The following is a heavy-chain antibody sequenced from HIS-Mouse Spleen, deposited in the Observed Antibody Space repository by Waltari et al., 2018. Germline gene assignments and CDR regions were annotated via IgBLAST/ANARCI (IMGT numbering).Heavy chain of an antibody. CDR1: GGSISSSSYY. Sequence: QLQLQESGPGLVKPSETLSLTCTVPGGSISSSSYYWGWIRQPPGKGLEWIGSIYYSGSPNYNPALKSRVTISVDTSKNQFSLKLSSVTAADTAVYYCAREIPYSSSWYDWYFDLWGRGTLVTVSS. CDR2: IYYSGSP. D-gene: IGHD6-13*01. CDR3: AREIPYSSSWYDWYFDL. J-gene: IGHJ2*01. V-gene: IGHV4-39*07.